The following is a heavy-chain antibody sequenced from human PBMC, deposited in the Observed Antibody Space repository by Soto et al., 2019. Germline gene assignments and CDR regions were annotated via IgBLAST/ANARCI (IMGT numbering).Heavy chain of an antibody. D-gene: IGHD1-1*01. J-gene: IGHJ6*02. Sequence: QVQLVQSGAEVKKPGSSVKVSCKASGGTFSSYTISWVRQAPGQGLEWMGRIIPIRGIANYAQKFQGRVTITADKATSTAYMELSRRRSEDTAVYYGASDMGFRLERAYGMDGWGQGTTVTVAS. CDR3: ASDMGFRLERAYGMDG. CDR2: IIPIRGIA. V-gene: IGHV1-69*02. CDR1: GGTFSSYT.